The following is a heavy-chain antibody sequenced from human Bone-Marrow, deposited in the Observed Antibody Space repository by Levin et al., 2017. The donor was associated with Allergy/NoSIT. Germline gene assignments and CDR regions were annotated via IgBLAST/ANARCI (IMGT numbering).Heavy chain of an antibody. Sequence: GGSLRLSCAASEFTVSRNYMTWVRQAPGKGLEWVSLIYSGGDTDYADSVKGRFTISRDNSRNTLYLQMNSLRAEDTAVYYCARKTDTLGTVMVLPGDVWGKGTTVTVSS. CDR3: ARKTDTLGTVMVLPGDV. CDR2: IYSGGDT. D-gene: IGHD5-18*01. J-gene: IGHJ6*04. V-gene: IGHV3-66*02. CDR1: EFTVSRNY.